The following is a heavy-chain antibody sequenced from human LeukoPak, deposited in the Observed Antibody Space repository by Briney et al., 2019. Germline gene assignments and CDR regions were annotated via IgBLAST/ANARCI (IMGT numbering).Heavy chain of an antibody. Sequence: GGSLRLSCAASGFTFSNFPMSWVRQAPAKGLEWVSSITRSGDSTYSADSVKGRFTISRDNSKNTLYLQMTSLRTEDTAVFYCASYSSGNFYHKEPNDYFCLDVWDKGTTVTVSS. D-gene: IGHD3-10*01. CDR3: ASYSSGNFYHKEPNDYFCLDV. CDR2: ITRSGDST. CDR1: GFTFSNFP. J-gene: IGHJ6*03. V-gene: IGHV3-23*01.